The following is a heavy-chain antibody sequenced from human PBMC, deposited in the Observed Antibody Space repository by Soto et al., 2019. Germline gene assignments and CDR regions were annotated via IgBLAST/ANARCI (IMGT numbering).Heavy chain of an antibody. CDR1: GGSINNYY. V-gene: IGHV4-59*08. J-gene: IGHJ4*02. CDR2: IYNSGST. Sequence: QVQLQESGPGLVKPSETLSLTCTVSGGSINNYYWSWIRQPPGKGLEWIGYIYNSGSTNYNPSLKRRVTISSDTSRNQFSLKLSSVTAADTAVYYCARQRWFDYWGQGTLVTVSS. CDR3: ARQRWFDY.